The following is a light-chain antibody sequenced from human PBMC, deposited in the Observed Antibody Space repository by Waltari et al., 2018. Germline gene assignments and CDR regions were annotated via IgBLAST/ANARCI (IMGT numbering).Light chain of an antibody. CDR1: SSNIGSNY. CDR2: KND. V-gene: IGLV1-47*01. CDR3: AAWDDRLSRVL. J-gene: IGLJ2*01. Sequence: QSVLTQPPSAAGTPGQRVTISCSGSSSNIGSNYVCWYQQLPGTAPNLLIYKNDQRPSGVPDRFSASKSDTSASLAISGLRSDDEADYFCAAWDDRLSRVLFGGGTQLTVL.